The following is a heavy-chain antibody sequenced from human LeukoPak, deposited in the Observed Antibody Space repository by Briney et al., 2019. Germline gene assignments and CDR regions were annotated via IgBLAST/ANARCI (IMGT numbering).Heavy chain of an antibody. CDR3: AKDKKWVTTDCFDS. CDR2: ISSSSSYT. D-gene: IGHD1-26*01. J-gene: IGHJ4*02. CDR1: GFTFSDYY. Sequence: KPGGSLRLSCAASGFTFSDYYMSWIRQAPGKGLEWVSYISSSSSYTNYADSVKGRFTISRDNAKNSLYLQMNSLRAEDTAVYYCAKDKKWVTTDCFDSWGQGTLVTVSS. V-gene: IGHV3-11*05.